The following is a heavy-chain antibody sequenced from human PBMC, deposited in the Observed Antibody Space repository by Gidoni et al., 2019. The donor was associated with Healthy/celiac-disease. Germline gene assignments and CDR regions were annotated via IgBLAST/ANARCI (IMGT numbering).Heavy chain of an antibody. CDR1: GFTFSSYA. D-gene: IGHD3-10*01. J-gene: IGHJ4*02. Sequence: EVQLLESGGGLVQPGGSLRLSCAASGFTFSSYAMSWVRQAPGKGLEWVSAISGSGGSTYYADSVKGRFTISRDNSKNTLYLQMNSLRAEDTAVYYCAKEPFRPRGVISYYFDYWGQGTLVTVSS. V-gene: IGHV3-23*01. CDR3: AKEPFRPRGVISYYFDY. CDR2: ISGSGGST.